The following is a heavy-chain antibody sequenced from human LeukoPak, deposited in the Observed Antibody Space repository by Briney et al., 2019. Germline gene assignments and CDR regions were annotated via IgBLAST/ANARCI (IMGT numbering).Heavy chain of an antibody. Sequence: GGSLRLSCTASGFTFGDYAMTWVRQAPGKGLEWVSAMSSSDDGRYYAASVRGRFTISRDTSRSTLYLQMNSLRAEDAAVYYCAKAPVTSCRGAFCYPFDYWGQGTLVTVSS. J-gene: IGHJ4*02. CDR3: AKAPVTSCRGAFCYPFDY. CDR2: MSSSDDGR. CDR1: GFTFGDYA. D-gene: IGHD2-15*01. V-gene: IGHV3-23*01.